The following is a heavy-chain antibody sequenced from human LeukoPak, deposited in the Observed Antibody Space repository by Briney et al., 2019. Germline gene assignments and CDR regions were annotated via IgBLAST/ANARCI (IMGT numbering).Heavy chain of an antibody. Sequence: GGSLRLSCAAPGFTFSSYWMSWVRQAPGKGLELVANIKQDGSEKYYVDSVKGRFTISRDNAKNSLYLQMNSLRAEDTAVYYCARNQRRLDYWGQGTLVTVSS. D-gene: IGHD1-14*01. CDR2: IKQDGSEK. CDR3: ARNQRRLDY. V-gene: IGHV3-7*01. J-gene: IGHJ4*02. CDR1: GFTFSSYW.